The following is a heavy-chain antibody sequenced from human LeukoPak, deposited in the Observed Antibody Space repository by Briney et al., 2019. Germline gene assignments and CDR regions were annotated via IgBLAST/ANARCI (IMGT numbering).Heavy chain of an antibody. CDR2: ISWDGGSI. V-gene: IGHV3-43*01. CDR3: AKGHIVGAITEFDY. J-gene: IGHJ4*02. D-gene: IGHD1-26*01. CDR1: GFTFDDYT. Sequence: GGSLRLSCAASGFTFDDYTMHWVRQTPGKGLEWVSLISWDGGSIYYVDSVKGRFTISRDNSKNSLYLQMNSLRTEDTALYYCAKGHIVGAITEFDYWGQGTLVTVSS.